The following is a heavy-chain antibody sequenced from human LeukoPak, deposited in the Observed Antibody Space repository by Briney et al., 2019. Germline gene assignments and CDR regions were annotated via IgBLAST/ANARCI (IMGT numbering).Heavy chain of an antibody. V-gene: IGHV4-59*08. CDR3: ARAVSGRFGY. Sequence: SETLSLTCTVSGGSISSYYWSWIRQPPGKGLEWIGYIYYSGSTNYNPSLKSRVTISVDTSKNQFSLKLSSVTAADTAIYYCARAVSGRFGYWGQGTLVTVSS. CDR2: IYYSGST. CDR1: GGSISSYY. J-gene: IGHJ4*02. D-gene: IGHD6-19*01.